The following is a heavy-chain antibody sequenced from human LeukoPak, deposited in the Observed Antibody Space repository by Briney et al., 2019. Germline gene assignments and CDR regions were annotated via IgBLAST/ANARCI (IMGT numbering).Heavy chain of an antibody. CDR3: ARSPRYYYGSGSYGFDP. D-gene: IGHD3-10*01. J-gene: IGHJ5*02. V-gene: IGHV1-2*02. CDR1: GYTFTGYY. CDR2: INPNSGGT. Sequence: ASVKVSCKASGYTFTGYYMHWVRQAPGQGLEWMGWINPNSGGTNYAQKFQGRVTMTRDTSISTAYMELSSLRSEDTAVYYCARSPRYYYGSGSYGFDPWGQGTLVTVSS.